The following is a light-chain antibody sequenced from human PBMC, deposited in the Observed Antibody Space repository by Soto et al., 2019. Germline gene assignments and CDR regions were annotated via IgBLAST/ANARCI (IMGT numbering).Light chain of an antibody. CDR3: QQYGSSRT. CDR2: GAS. CDR1: QSVSSSY. Sequence: EIVLTQSPGTLSLSPGERATLSCRASQSVSSSYLAWYQQKPGQAPRLLIYGASSSATGIPDRFSGSGSGTDFTLTISRLGPEDFAVYYCQQYGSSRTFGQGTKVDIK. J-gene: IGKJ1*01. V-gene: IGKV3-20*01.